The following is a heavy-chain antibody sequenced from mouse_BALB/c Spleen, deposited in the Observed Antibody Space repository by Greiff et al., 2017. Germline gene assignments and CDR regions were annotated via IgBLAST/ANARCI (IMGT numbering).Heavy chain of an antibody. Sequence: VQLKESGPELVRPGVSVKISCKGSSYTFTDYAMHWVKQSHAKSLEWIGVISTYYGNTNYNQKFKGKATMTVDKSSSTAYMELARLTSEDSAVYYCARGLRGGDYYAMDYWGQGTSVTVSS. CDR1: SYTFTDYA. CDR3: ARGLRGGDYYAMDY. V-gene: IGHV1-67*01. CDR2: ISTYYGNT. D-gene: IGHD2-2*01. J-gene: IGHJ4*01.